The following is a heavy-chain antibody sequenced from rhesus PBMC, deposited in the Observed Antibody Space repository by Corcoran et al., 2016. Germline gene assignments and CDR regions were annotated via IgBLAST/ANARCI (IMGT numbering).Heavy chain of an antibody. V-gene: IGHV5-20*01. D-gene: IGHD6-25*01. CDR1: GYGFTSYW. Sequence: EVQLVQSGAEVKRPGESLKISCKTSGYGFTSYWLSWVRQMPGKGLDWMGVFDSSDSATLSNPSFKCKGTIEADKSIRTADLQWSRRKASDIATYYCAKGGIAAAGSDFDYRGQGVLVTVS. J-gene: IGHJ4*01. CDR3: AKGGIAAAGSDFDY. CDR2: FDSSDSAT.